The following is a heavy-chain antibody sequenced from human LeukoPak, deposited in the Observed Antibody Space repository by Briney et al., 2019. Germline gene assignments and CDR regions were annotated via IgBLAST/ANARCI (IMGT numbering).Heavy chain of an antibody. CDR3: ARGRSGGYFDY. J-gene: IGHJ4*02. V-gene: IGHV3-11*01. D-gene: IGHD3-10*01. Sequence: GGSLRLSCAASGFTFSDYYMSWIRQAPGKGLEWVSYISTSGSTYYADSVQGRFTISRDNSKNTLYLQMDSLRAEDTAVYYCARGRSGGYFDYWGQGTLVTVSS. CDR1: GFTFSDYY. CDR2: ISTSGST.